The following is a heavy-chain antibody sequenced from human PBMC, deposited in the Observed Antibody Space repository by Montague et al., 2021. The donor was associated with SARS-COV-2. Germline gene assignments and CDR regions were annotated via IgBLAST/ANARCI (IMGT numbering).Heavy chain of an antibody. J-gene: IGHJ4*02. CDR3: ARERGDYGADGGFDF. Sequence: SRSLSCAASGFPFSSFNMNLFRQAPGKGLEWVSFISTSSSNIYYADSVRGRFTISRDKAKNSLYLQMNSLRDEDTAVYYCARERGDYGADGGFDFWGQGTLVTVSS. CDR1: GFPFSSFN. D-gene: IGHD3-10*01. V-gene: IGHV3-48*02. CDR2: ISTSSSNI.